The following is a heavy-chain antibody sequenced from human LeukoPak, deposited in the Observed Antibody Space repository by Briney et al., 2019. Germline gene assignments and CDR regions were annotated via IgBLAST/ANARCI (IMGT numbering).Heavy chain of an antibody. CDR1: GFTFSSYW. Sequence: PGGSLRLSCAASGFTFSSYWMHWVHQAPGKGLEWVANIKQDGSEKYYVDSVKGRFTISRDNAKNSLYLQMNSLRAEDTAVYYCARDGPKWELQANYYYGMDVWGQGTTVTVSS. V-gene: IGHV3-7*01. J-gene: IGHJ6*02. D-gene: IGHD1-26*01. CDR3: ARDGPKWELQANYYYGMDV. CDR2: IKQDGSEK.